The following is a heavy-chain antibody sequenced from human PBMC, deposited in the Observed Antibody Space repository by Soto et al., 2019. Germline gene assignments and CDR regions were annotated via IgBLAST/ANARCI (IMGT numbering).Heavy chain of an antibody. CDR1: GHSLSSGGYY. CDR2: IYFTGTT. Sequence: TSETLSLTCTVSGHSLSSGGYYWSWIRQHPGKGLEWVGYIYFTGTTLYNPSLKSRPAISVDTSKNQFSLKLTSVTAADTAVYYCARDWGSSGWPNWGQGVLVTVSS. CDR3: ARDWGSSGWPN. D-gene: IGHD6-19*01. J-gene: IGHJ4*02. V-gene: IGHV4-31*03.